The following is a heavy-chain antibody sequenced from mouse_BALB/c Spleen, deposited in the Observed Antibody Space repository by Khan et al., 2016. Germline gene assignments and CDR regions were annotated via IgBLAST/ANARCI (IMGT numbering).Heavy chain of an antibody. CDR2: ISYTGST. Sequence: EVQLQESGPGLVKPSQSLSLTCTVTGYSITSDYAWNWIRQFPGNQLEWMGYISYTGSTTYNPSLKSRISITRDTSTNQLFMRQNSVTTEDPATYDGEEEVGWFAYWGQGTLVTVSA. J-gene: IGHJ3*01. CDR3: EEEVGWFAY. CDR1: GYSITSDYA. V-gene: IGHV3-2*02. D-gene: IGHD1-1*02.